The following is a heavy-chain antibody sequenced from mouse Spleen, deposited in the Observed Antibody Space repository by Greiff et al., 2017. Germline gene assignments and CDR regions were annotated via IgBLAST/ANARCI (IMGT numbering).Heavy chain of an antibody. Sequence: QVQLQQSGAELVKPGASVKLSCKASGYTFTSYYMYWVKQRPGQGLEWIGEINPSNGGTNFNEKFKSKATLTVDKSSSTAYMQLSSLTSEDSAVYYCTRGGKGYFDVWGAGTTVTVSS. D-gene: IGHD1-3*01. CDR2: INPSNGGT. CDR3: TRGGKGYFDV. CDR1: GYTFTSYY. J-gene: IGHJ1*01. V-gene: IGHV1S81*02.